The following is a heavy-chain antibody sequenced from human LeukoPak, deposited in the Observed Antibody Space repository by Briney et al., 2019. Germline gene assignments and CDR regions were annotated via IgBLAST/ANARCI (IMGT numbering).Heavy chain of an antibody. Sequence: SQTLSLICTVSGGSISSGDYYWSWIRQPPGKGLEWIGNIYYRGSTYYNPSLKSRVTISVDTSKNQFSLKLSSVTAADTAVYYCARDRSFDYWGQGTLVTVSS. CDR3: ARDRSFDY. D-gene: IGHD3-16*02. CDR2: IYYRGST. V-gene: IGHV4-30-4*01. CDR1: GGSISSGDYY. J-gene: IGHJ4*02.